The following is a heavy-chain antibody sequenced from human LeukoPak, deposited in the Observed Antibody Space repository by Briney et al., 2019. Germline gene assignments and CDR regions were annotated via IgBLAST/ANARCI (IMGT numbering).Heavy chain of an antibody. CDR1: GFTFSSYA. V-gene: IGHV3-23*01. D-gene: IGHD5-18*01. CDR3: AKPRDVDTAMVPFDP. J-gene: IGHJ5*02. CDR2: ISGSGGST. Sequence: GGSLRLSCAASGFTFSSYAMSWVRQAPGKGLEWVSAISGSGGSTYYADSVKGRFTISRDNSKNTLYLQMNSLRAEDTAVYYCAKPRDVDTAMVPFDPWGQGTLVTVPS.